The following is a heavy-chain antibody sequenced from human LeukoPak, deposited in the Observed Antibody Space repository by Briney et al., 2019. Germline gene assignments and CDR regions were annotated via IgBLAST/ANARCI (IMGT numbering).Heavy chain of an antibody. V-gene: IGHV4-38-2*02. Sequence: PSETLSLTCNVSGYSISSGYFWGWVRRAPGKGLEWIGSIYQRATVHYNPSLKSRVTISLDTSKNHFSLNLRSMQASDTAVYYCARAFCVGECFVLHIFFDSWGQGTLVTVSS. CDR2: IYQRATV. J-gene: IGHJ4*02. CDR1: GYSISSGYF. CDR3: ARAFCVGECFVLHIFFDS. D-gene: IGHD2-21*01.